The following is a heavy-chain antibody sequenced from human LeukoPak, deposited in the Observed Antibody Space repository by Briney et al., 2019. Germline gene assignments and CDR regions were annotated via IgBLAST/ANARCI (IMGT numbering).Heavy chain of an antibody. CDR3: ATGRSGSYLDYFDY. V-gene: IGHV1-24*01. D-gene: IGHD1-26*01. Sequence: SSVKLSFKVSGYTLTELSMHWVRHAPGKGLEWMGGFYPEDGETIYAQKFQGRVTMTEDTSTDTAYMELSSLRSEDTAVYYCATGRSGSYLDYFDYWGQGTLVTVSS. CDR2: FYPEDGET. CDR1: GYTLTELS. J-gene: IGHJ4*02.